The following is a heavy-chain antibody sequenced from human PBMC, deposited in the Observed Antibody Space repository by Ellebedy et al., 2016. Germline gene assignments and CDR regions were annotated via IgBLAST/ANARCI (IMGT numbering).Heavy chain of an antibody. CDR1: GYTFTSYY. Sequence: ASVKVSXKASGYTFTSYYMHWVRQAPGQGLEWMGIINPSGGSTSYAQKFQGRVTMTRDTSTSTVYMELSSLRSEDTAVYYCARILGYCSSTSCDYYGMDVWGQGTTVTVSS. CDR2: INPSGGST. V-gene: IGHV1-46*01. D-gene: IGHD2-2*01. CDR3: ARILGYCSSTSCDYYGMDV. J-gene: IGHJ6*02.